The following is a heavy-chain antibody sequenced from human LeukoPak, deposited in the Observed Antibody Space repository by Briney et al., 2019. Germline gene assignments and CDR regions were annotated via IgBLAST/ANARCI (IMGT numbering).Heavy chain of an antibody. CDR3: ARGTTVTSSGYFQH. J-gene: IGHJ1*01. D-gene: IGHD4-17*01. CDR2: IYTSGST. V-gene: IGHV4-61*02. Sequence: SQTLSLTCTVSGGSFSSGSYYWRWIRQPAGKGLEWIGRIYTSGSTNYNPSLKSRVTISVDTSKNQFSLKLNSVTAADTAVYYCARGTTVTSSGYFQHWGQGTLVNVSS. CDR1: GGSFSSGSYY.